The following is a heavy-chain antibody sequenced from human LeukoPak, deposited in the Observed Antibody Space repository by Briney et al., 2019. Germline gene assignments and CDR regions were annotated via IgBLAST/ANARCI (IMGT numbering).Heavy chain of an antibody. D-gene: IGHD3-22*01. CDR2: ISWNSGNI. J-gene: IGHJ4*02. V-gene: IGHV3-9*01. Sequence: PGRSLRISCAASGFTFDDYAIPWVRQAPGKGLERVSGISWNSGNIDYADSVKGRFTISRGNAKNSLYLQMNSLRAEDTALYYCARDRAYDSSGYFGYWGQGTLVTVSS. CDR3: ARDRAYDSSGYFGY. CDR1: GFTFDDYA.